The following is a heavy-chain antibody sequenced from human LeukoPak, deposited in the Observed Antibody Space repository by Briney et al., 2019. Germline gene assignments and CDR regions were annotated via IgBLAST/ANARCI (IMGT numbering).Heavy chain of an antibody. CDR2: ISGSGGST. V-gene: IGHV3-23*01. CDR1: GFTFSSYA. D-gene: IGHD3-22*01. Sequence: TGGSLRLSCAASGFTFSSYAMGWVRQAPGKGLEWVSAISGSGGSTYYADSVKGRFTISRDNSKNTLYLQMNSLRAEDTAVYYCAKPALYDSSGYYYLGTLGYFDYWGQGTLVTVSS. J-gene: IGHJ4*02. CDR3: AKPALYDSSGYYYLGTLGYFDY.